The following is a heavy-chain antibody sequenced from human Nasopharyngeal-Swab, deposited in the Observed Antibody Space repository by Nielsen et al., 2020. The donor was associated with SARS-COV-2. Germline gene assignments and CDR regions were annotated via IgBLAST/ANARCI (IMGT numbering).Heavy chain of an antibody. D-gene: IGHD4-17*01. CDR3: ARAGEDYGDYPYYFDY. CDR1: GGSISSGDYY. Sequence: SETLSLTCTVSGGSISSGDYYWSWIRQPPGKGLEWIGYIYYSGSTYYNPSLKSRVTISVDTSKNQFSLKLSSVTAADTAVYYCARAGEDYGDYPYYFDYWGQGTLVTVSS. J-gene: IGHJ4*02. V-gene: IGHV4-30-4*01. CDR2: IYYSGST.